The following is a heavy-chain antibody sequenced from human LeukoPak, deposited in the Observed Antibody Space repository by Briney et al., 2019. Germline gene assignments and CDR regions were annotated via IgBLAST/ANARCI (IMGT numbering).Heavy chain of an antibody. J-gene: IGHJ5*02. V-gene: IGHV4-59*01. Sequence: KPSETLSLTCTVSGGSISSYYWSWIRQPPGKGLEWIGYIYYSGSTNYNPSLKSRVSIPVETSKNHSSLKLSSVTAADTAVYYCARVNSSSWYDPPNWFDPWGQGTLVTVSS. CDR3: ARVNSSSWYDPPNWFDP. CDR1: GGSISSYY. D-gene: IGHD6-13*01. CDR2: IYYSGST.